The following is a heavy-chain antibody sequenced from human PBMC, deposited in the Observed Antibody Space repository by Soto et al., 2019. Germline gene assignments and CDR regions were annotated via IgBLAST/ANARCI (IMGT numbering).Heavy chain of an antibody. CDR1: AYSFTRYW. D-gene: IGHD4-4*01. J-gene: IGHJ6*01. Sequence: SRRISGKGCAYSFTRYWISWVRGMHGKGLEWMGRFDPSDSYSNCSPSSQRHVTISADKSISTTYLQWSSLKPYDTATYYCAIDACSRSNYLPNYY. CDR2: FDPSDSYS. CDR3: AIDACSRSNYLPNYY. V-gene: IGHV5-10-1*01.